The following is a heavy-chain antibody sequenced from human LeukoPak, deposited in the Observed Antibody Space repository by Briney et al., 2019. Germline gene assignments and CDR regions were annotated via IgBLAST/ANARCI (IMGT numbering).Heavy chain of an antibody. CDR2: ISGDGSSI. V-gene: IGHV3-74*01. CDR1: GFTFSNYY. J-gene: IGHJ4*02. Sequence: GGSLRLSCVASGFTFSNYYMHWVRQVPGKGPVWVSRISGDGSSILYADSVKGRFTISRDNAKNSLYVQMNSLRADDSAVYYCARSSSGVYVQWGQGTLVTVSS. D-gene: IGHD2-15*01. CDR3: ARSSSGVYVQ.